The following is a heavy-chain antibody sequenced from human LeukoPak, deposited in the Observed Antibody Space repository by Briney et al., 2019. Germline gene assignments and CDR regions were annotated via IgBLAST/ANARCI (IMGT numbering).Heavy chain of an antibody. CDR2: IKQDGSEK. J-gene: IGHJ6*02. V-gene: IGHV3-7*01. D-gene: IGHD2-21*02. CDR1: GFTFSTYW. CDR3: ARDSVTAAPYGMDA. Sequence: GGSLRLSCVASGFTFSTYWMSWVRQAPGKGLEWVANIKQDGSEKYYVDSVKGRFTISRDNAKNSLYLQMNSLRAEDMAVYYCARDSVTAAPYGMDAWGQGTTVTVSS.